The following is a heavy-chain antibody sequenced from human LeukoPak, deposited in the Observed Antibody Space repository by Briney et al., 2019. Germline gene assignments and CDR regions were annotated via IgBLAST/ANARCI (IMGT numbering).Heavy chain of an antibody. CDR2: IYPGDSDT. CDR3: ARSLRSSSWYRYAYNWFDP. D-gene: IGHD6-13*01. V-gene: IGHV5-51*01. J-gene: IGHJ5*02. Sequence: GESLKISFKGSGYSFTSYWIGWVRQMPGKGLELMGIIYPGDSDTRYSPSFQGQVTISADKSISTAYLQWSSLKASDTAMYYCARSLRSSSWYRYAYNWFDPWGQGTLVTVSS. CDR1: GYSFTSYW.